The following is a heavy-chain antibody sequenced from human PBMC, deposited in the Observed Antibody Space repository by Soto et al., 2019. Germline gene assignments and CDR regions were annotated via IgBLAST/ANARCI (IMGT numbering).Heavy chain of an antibody. J-gene: IGHJ4*02. V-gene: IGHV3-9*01. CDR2: FSWKSETT. CDR3: AMALSEVTFWLNF. Sequence: SLRLSCAASGFSFNDFAIHWVRQVPGKGLQWLSSFSWKSETTFFADSVEGRFNISRDNAERSVYLQMESLRPEDTAVYFFAMALSEVTFWLNFWGQGTLVTVSS. D-gene: IGHD2-21*02. CDR1: GFSFNDFA.